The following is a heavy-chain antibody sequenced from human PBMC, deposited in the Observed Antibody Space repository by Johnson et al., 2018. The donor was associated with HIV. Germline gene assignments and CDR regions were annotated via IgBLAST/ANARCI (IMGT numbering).Heavy chain of an antibody. CDR3: ARVREGRENAFNI. D-gene: IGHD3-10*01. J-gene: IGHJ3*02. CDR2: VSYDGSNK. CDR1: GFTFSNYA. Sequence: QVQLVESGGGVVQSGRSLRLSCEASGFTFSNYAMHWVRQAPGKGLEWVAVVSYDGSNKFYADSVKGRFTVSRDNSKNTVSLQMNSPRVEDTSVYYCARVREGRENAFNIWGQGTMVTVSS. V-gene: IGHV3-30*04.